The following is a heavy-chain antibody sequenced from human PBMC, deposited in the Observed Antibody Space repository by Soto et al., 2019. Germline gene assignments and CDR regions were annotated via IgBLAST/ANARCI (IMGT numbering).Heavy chain of an antibody. CDR1: GGTFSSYA. CDR3: ASSGYCSGGSCSYPQYYYYGMDV. CDR2: IIPIFGTA. J-gene: IGHJ6*02. V-gene: IGHV1-69*12. Sequence: QVQLVQSGAEVKKPGSSVKVSCKASGGTFSSYAISWVRQAPGQGLEWIGGIIPIFGTANYAQKFQGRVTITADESTSTAYMELSSLRSEDTAVYYCASSGYCSGGSCSYPQYYYYGMDVWGQGTTVTVSS. D-gene: IGHD2-15*01.